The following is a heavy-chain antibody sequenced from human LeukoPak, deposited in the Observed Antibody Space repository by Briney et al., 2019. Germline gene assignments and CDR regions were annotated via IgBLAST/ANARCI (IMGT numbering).Heavy chain of an antibody. CDR1: GYTFTSYG. J-gene: IGHJ5*02. V-gene: IGHV1-18*01. Sequence: ASVKVSCKASGYTFTSYGISWVRQAPGQGLEWMGWISAYNGNTNYAQKLQGRVTMTTDTSTSTAYMELRSLGSDDTAVYYCARDRESYCSSTSCSNWFDPWGQGTLVTVSS. CDR2: ISAYNGNT. CDR3: ARDRESYCSSTSCSNWFDP. D-gene: IGHD2-2*01.